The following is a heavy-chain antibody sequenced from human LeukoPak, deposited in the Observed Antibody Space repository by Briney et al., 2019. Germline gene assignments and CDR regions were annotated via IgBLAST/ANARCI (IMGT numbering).Heavy chain of an antibody. CDR2: LSTSGHMA. V-gene: IGHV3-23*01. CDR1: GLTFSSYV. D-gene: IGHD2-2*01. J-gene: IGHJ3*02. CDR3: AKLATTSCCQSAFDI. Sequence: PGGSLRLSCAASGLTFSSYVMTWVRQAPGKGLEWVSGLSTSGHMAYYADSVKGRFILSRDSSGNTLYLQMNSLRAEDTAVYYCAKLATTSCCQSAFDIWGQGTMVTVSS.